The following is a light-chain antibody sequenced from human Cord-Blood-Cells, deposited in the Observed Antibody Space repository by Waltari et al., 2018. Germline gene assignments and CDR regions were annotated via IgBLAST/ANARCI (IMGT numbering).Light chain of an antibody. J-gene: IGKJ2*01. CDR3: QQRSNWYT. Sequence: EIVLTQSPATLSLSPREGATLSCRASQSVSSYLAWYQQKPGQATRLLINDASNRATGIPARFSGSGSGTDFTLTISSLEPEDFAVYYCQQRSNWYTFGQGTKLEIK. CDR1: QSVSSY. CDR2: DAS. V-gene: IGKV3-11*01.